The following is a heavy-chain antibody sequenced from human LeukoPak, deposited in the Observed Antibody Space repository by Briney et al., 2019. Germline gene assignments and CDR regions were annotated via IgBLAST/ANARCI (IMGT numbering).Heavy chain of an antibody. V-gene: IGHV3-48*03. J-gene: IGHJ4*02. Sequence: PGGSLRLSCAASGFSFSSYEMNWVRQAPGKGLEWISYISSSISITSYADSVKGRFTISRDNAKNSLYLQLNRLRDEDTAVYYCARGYYGSGTYYRSFFDYWGQGTLVTVSS. CDR3: ARGYYGSGTYYRSFFDY. D-gene: IGHD3-10*01. CDR2: ISSSISIT. CDR1: GFSFSSYE.